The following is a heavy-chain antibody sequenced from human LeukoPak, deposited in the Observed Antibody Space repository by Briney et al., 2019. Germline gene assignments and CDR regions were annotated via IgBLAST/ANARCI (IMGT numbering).Heavy chain of an antibody. CDR3: ARPFGSGTYYQFDL. D-gene: IGHD3-10*01. Sequence: GGSLRLSCAASGFAFSTYWMSWVRQAPGKGLEWVANIMGDGSDKYYLDSLKGRFTVSRDNAKNSLYLQVNSLRADDTAVYYCARPFGSGTYYQFDLWGQGTLVTSSS. J-gene: IGHJ4*02. V-gene: IGHV3-7*04. CDR1: GFAFSTYW. CDR2: IMGDGSDK.